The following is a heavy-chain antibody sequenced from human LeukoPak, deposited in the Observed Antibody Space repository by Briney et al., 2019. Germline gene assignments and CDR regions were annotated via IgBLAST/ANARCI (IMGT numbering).Heavy chain of an antibody. D-gene: IGHD3-22*01. J-gene: IGHJ5*02. CDR3: ARDSHYYNSSGYGGYWFDP. CDR1: GGSGSSGSYY. CDR2: IYTSGST. Sequence: PSQTLSLTCTVSGGSGSSGSYYWSWIRQPAGKGLEWIGRIYTSGSTNYNPALKSRVTISVDTSKNQFSLKLSSVTAADTAVYYCARDSHYYNSSGYGGYWFDPWGHGTLVTVSS. V-gene: IGHV4-61*02.